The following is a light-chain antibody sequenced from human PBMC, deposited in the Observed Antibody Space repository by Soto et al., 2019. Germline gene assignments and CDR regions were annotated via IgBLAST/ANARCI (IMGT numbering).Light chain of an antibody. Sequence: EIVMTQSPATLSVSPGERATLSGRASQSVSSNLAWYQQKPGQAPRLLIYGASTRATGIPGRISGSGSGTEFTLTISSLQSEYFAMYYCQQYDEWPPSYTFGQGTKLEI. CDR1: QSVSSN. CDR2: GAS. CDR3: QQYDEWPPSYT. V-gene: IGKV3-15*01. J-gene: IGKJ2*01.